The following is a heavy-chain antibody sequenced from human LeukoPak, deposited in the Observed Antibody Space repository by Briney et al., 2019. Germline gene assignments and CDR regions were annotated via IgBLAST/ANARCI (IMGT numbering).Heavy chain of an antibody. D-gene: IGHD3-9*01. J-gene: IGHJ4*02. Sequence: PGGSLRLSCAASGFTFSDYYMHWVRQAPGKGLEWVAVISYDGSNKYYADSVKGRFTISRDNSKNTLYLQMNSLRAEDTAVYYCARAYYDILTGYYDYWGQGTLVTVSS. V-gene: IGHV3-30-3*01. CDR2: ISYDGSNK. CDR1: GFTFSDYY. CDR3: ARAYYDILTGYYDY.